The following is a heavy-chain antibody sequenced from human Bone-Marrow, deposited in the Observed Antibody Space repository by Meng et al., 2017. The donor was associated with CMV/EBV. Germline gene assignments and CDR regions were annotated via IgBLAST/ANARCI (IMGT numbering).Heavy chain of an antibody. Sequence: GESLKISCAASGFTFSSYAMTWVRQAPGKGLEWVSAISASGSSTYYADSVKGRFTIYRDSSENTLYLQMNSLRAEDTAVYYCAKVGDNYYDTGGFYDAAGYWGQGTLVTVSS. CDR1: GFTFSSYA. V-gene: IGHV3-23*01. J-gene: IGHJ4*02. D-gene: IGHD3-22*01. CDR3: AKVGDNYYDTGGFYDAAGY. CDR2: ISASGSST.